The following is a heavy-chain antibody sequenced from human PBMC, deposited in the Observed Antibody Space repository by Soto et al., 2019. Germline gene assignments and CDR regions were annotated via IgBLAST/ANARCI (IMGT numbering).Heavy chain of an antibody. J-gene: IGHJ4*01. Sequence: PGGSLRLSCAVSGFTFSAYWMHWVRQVPGKGLTWVSRISDDGSTATYADSVKGRFVISRDNAKNSLYLEMNTLRADDSGLYYWARGHRVRLTGTGSHWGRVTLFAVGS. CDR3: ARGHRVRLTGTGSH. CDR2: ISDDGSTA. CDR1: GFTFSAYW. V-gene: IGHV3-74*01. D-gene: IGHD1-20*01.